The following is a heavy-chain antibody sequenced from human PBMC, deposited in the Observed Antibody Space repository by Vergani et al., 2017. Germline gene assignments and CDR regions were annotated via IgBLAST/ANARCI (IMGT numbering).Heavy chain of an antibody. CDR1: GFTFSSHA. D-gene: IGHD3-10*01. CDR3: AKALAGSIWYFDL. V-gene: IGHV3-23*01. Sequence: EVPLLESGGGLVQSGGSLRLSCAVSGFTFSSHAMGWVRQAPGKGLEWVSAICGSGGSTSYADSVKGRFTISRDNSKDTLYLQMNSLRGDDTAVYYCAKALAGSIWYFDLWGRGTLVTVSS. CDR2: ICGSGGST. J-gene: IGHJ2*01.